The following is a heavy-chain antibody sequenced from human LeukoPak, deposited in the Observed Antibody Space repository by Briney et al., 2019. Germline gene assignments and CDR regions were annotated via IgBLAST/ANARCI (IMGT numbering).Heavy chain of an antibody. D-gene: IGHD2-21*01. CDR3: ASRLVSGMDV. J-gene: IGHJ6*02. CDR2: IYYSGST. V-gene: IGHV4-39*01. CDR1: VGSISSSSYY. Sequence: PSETLSLTCTVSVGSISSSSYYWGSIRQPPGKGLEWLGCIYYSGSTYYNPSLKSRVTISVDTSKNQFSLKLSSVTAADTAVYYCASRLVSGMDVWGQGTTVTVPS.